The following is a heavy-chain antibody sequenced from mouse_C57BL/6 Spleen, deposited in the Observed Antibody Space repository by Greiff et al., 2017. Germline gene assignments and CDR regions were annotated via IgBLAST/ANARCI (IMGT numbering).Heavy chain of an antibody. V-gene: IGHV3-6*01. J-gene: IGHJ4*01. CDR3: ASDPYAMDY. CDR2: ISYDGSN. Sequence: ESGPGLVKPSQSLSLTCSVTGYSIPSGYYWNWIRQFPGNKLEWMGYISYDGSNNYNPSLKNRISITRDTSKNQFFLKLNSVTTEDTATYYCASDPYAMDYWGQGTSVTVSS. CDR1: GYSIPSGYY.